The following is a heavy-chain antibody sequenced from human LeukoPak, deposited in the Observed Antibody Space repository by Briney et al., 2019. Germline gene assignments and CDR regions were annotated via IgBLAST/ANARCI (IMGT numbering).Heavy chain of an antibody. CDR2: INPNSGGT. CDR1: GYTFTGYY. D-gene: IGHD2-21*02. V-gene: IGHV1-2*02. J-gene: IGHJ3*02. Sequence: ASVKVSCKASGYTFTGYYMHWVRQAPGQGLEWMGWINPNSGGTNYAQKFQGRVTMTRDTSISTAYMELSRLRSDDTAVYYCARVRVVVTADDAFDIWGQGTIVTVSS. CDR3: ARVRVVVTADDAFDI.